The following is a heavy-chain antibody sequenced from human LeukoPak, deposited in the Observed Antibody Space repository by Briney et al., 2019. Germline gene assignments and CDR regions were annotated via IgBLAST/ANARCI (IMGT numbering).Heavy chain of an antibody. D-gene: IGHD6-25*01. CDR3: AKDSGFSGYNIFDY. CDR1: GFTFSGYA. J-gene: IGHJ4*02. CDR2: ISGSGGST. Sequence: GGSLRLSCAASGFTFSGYAMSGVRQAPGKGLEWVSAISGSGGSTYYADSVKGRFTISRDNSKNTLYLQMNSLRAEDTAVYYCAKDSGFSGYNIFDYWGQGTLVTVSS. V-gene: IGHV3-23*01.